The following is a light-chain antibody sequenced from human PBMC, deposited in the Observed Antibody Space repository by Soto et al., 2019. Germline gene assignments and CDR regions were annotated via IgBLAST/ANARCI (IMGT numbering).Light chain of an antibody. J-gene: IGKJ5*01. Sequence: IQLTQSPSSLSASVGDRVTITCRASQGLSSNLAWHQQKPGEAPKLLIYAVSILQSGVPSRFSGGGSGTDFTLTISSLHPEDFATYYCQQLNSYPITFGQGTRLEI. CDR2: AVS. CDR1: QGLSSN. CDR3: QQLNSYPIT. V-gene: IGKV1-9*01.